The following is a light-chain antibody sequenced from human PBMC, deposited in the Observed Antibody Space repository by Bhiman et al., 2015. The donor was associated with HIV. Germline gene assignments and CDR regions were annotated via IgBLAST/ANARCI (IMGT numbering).Light chain of an antibody. CDR1: KLGDKY. Sequence: SYEVTQPPSVSVSPGQTASITCSGDKLGDKYTCWYQQKAGQSPVLVIYQDTERPSGIPERFSGSNSGNTATLTISGTQAMDEADYYCQAWDSSTPLYVFGPGTKVTVL. CDR3: QAWDSSTPLYV. J-gene: IGLJ1*01. V-gene: IGLV3-1*01. CDR2: QDT.